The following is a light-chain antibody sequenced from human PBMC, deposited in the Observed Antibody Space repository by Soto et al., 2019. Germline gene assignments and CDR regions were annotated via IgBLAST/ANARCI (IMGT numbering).Light chain of an antibody. J-gene: IGLJ2*01. CDR3: SSYAGSKNLV. Sequence: QSALTQPPSASGSPGQSVTISCTGTSSDVGGYNYVSWYQQHPGKAPKLMIYEVTKRPSGVPDRFSGSKSGDTASLTVSVLQAEDEAEYYCSSYAGSKNLVFGGVTKLTVL. V-gene: IGLV2-8*01. CDR1: SSDVGGYNY. CDR2: EVT.